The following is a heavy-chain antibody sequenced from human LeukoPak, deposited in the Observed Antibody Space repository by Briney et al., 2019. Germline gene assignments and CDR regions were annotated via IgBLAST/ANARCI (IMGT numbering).Heavy chain of an antibody. J-gene: IGHJ6*02. CDR3: ARRGVPAVGTRTAYSSGWYSSYYYYGMDV. D-gene: IGHD6-19*01. CDR2: INHSGST. CDR1: GGSFSGYY. Sequence: KPSETLSLTCAVYGGSFSGYYWSWIRQPPGKGLEWIGEINHSGSTNYNPSLKSRVTISVDTSKNQFSLKLSSVTAADTAVYYCARRGVPAVGTRTAYSSGWYSSYYYYGMDVWGQGTTVTVSS. V-gene: IGHV4-34*01.